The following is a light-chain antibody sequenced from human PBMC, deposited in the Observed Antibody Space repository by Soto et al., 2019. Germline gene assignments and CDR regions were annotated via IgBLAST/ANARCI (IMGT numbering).Light chain of an antibody. J-gene: IGKJ1*01. Sequence: EIVLTQSPGTLSSSPGERATLSCRASQSIYSRYLAWYQQRPGQPPRLLIHGAFTRATGISDRFSGSGSGTNFTLTISRLEPEDFAVYYCHHYGHSPPETFGQGTRVEIK. CDR1: QSIYSRY. CDR2: GAF. CDR3: HHYGHSPPET. V-gene: IGKV3-20*01.